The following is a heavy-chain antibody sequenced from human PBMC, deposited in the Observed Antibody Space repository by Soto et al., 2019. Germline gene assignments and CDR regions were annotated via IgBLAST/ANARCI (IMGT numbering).Heavy chain of an antibody. CDR1: GYTFTSYG. D-gene: IGHD2-2*01. CDR3: AGDLASSHWRPSPWFDP. Sequence: QVQLVQSGAEVKKPGASVKVSCKASGYTFTSYGISWVRQAPGQGLEWMGWISAYNGNTNYAQQLQGRVTMTTDTSPSRAYVGGRSLRSDDTAVYYCAGDLASSHWRPSPWFDPWGQGTLVTVSS. J-gene: IGHJ5*02. V-gene: IGHV1-18*01. CDR2: ISAYNGNT.